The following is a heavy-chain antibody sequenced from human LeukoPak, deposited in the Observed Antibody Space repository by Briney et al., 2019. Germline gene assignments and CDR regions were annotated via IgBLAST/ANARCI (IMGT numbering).Heavy chain of an antibody. CDR2: INTNTGNP. CDR3: ARLGIAAAGYLLSAFDI. CDR1: GYTFTSYA. J-gene: IGHJ3*02. D-gene: IGHD6-13*01. Sequence: ASVKVSCKASGYTFTSYAMNWVRQAPGQGLEWMGWINTNTGNPTYAQGFTGRFVFSLDTSVSTAYLQISSLKAEDTAVYYCARLGIAAAGYLLSAFDIWGQGTMVTVSS. V-gene: IGHV7-4-1*02.